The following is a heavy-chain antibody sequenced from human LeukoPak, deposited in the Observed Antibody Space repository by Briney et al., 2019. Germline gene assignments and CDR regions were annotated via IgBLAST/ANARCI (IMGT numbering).Heavy chain of an antibody. Sequence: ASVKVSCKASGYTFSSSYMPWVRQAPGQGLEWMGIINPSGGTTIYAQRFQGRVTMTRDTSISTAYMELSRLRSDDTAVYYCARGSRMITFGGVIETIDYWGQGTLVTVSS. J-gene: IGHJ4*02. V-gene: IGHV1-46*01. CDR1: GYTFSSSY. CDR3: ARGSRMITFGGVIETIDY. CDR2: INPSGGTT. D-gene: IGHD3-16*02.